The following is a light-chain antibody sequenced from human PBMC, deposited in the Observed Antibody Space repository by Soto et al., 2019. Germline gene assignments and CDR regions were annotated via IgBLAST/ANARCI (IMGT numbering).Light chain of an antibody. J-gene: IGKJ5*01. V-gene: IGKV1-33*01. Sequence: DIQMTQSPSSVSASVGDRVTITCRASQDIFNYLAWYQQKPGKAPKLLIYDASDLETGVPSRFSGSGSGTGFTFTISSLQPEDFATYYCQQYESLPLTFGQGTRLEIK. CDR1: QDIFNY. CDR3: QQYESLPLT. CDR2: DAS.